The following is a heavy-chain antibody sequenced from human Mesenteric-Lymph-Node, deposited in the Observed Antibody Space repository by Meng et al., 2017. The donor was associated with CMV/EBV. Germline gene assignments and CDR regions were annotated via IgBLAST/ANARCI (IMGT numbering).Heavy chain of an antibody. CDR3: GAGDLEFDY. V-gene: IGHV4-38-2*02. Sequence: SETLSLTCTVSGYSISSGYYWGWIRQPPGRGLEWIGSNHHSGSTYHNPSLKSRVTISVDTSKNQFSLKLSSVTAADTAVYYCGAGDLEFDYWGQGTLVTVSS. CDR1: GYSISSGYY. D-gene: IGHD3-10*01. J-gene: IGHJ4*02. CDR2: NHHSGST.